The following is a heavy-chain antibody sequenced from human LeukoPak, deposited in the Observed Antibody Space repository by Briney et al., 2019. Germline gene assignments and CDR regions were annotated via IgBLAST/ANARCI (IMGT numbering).Heavy chain of an antibody. CDR1: GFTFSSYA. CDR3: AKEAQLWAPYFDY. J-gene: IGHJ4*02. Sequence: GRSLRLSCAASGFTFSSYAMHWVRQAPGKGLEWVAVISYDGSNKYYADSVKGRFTISRDNSKNTLYLQMNSLRAEDTAVYYCAKEAQLWAPYFDYWGQGTLVTVSS. D-gene: IGHD5-18*01. CDR2: ISYDGSNK. V-gene: IGHV3-30-3*01.